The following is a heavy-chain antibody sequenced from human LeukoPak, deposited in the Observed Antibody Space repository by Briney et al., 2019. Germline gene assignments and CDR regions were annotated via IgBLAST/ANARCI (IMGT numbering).Heavy chain of an antibody. J-gene: IGHJ5*02. Sequence: WVRQAPGKGLEWIGSIYYSGSTSYNPSLKSRVTISVDTSKNQFSLNLSSVTAADTAVYYCARHRWIVGGTSWFDPWGQGTLVTVSS. CDR2: IYYSGST. V-gene: IGHV4-39*01. CDR3: ARHRWIVGGTSWFDP. D-gene: IGHD1-26*01.